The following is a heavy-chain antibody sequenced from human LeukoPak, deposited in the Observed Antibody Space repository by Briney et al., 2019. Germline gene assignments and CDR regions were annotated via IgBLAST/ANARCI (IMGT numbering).Heavy chain of an antibody. CDR2: IYPGDYDI. CDR1: GYSFTKFW. Sequence: LGESLKISCKGSGYSFTKFWIGWVRQMPGKGLEWMGIIYPGDYDIRYSPSFQGQVTISVDKSINTAYLQWSSLEASDTTMYFCARPPYYDFWNGYYPDYWGQGTLVTVSS. CDR3: ARPPYYDFWNGYYPDY. J-gene: IGHJ4*02. D-gene: IGHD3-3*01. V-gene: IGHV5-51*01.